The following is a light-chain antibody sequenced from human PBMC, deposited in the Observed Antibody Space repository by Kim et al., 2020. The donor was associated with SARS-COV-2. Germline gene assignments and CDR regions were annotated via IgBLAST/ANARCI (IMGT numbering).Light chain of an antibody. J-gene: IGKJ1*01. CDR1: QSLLHSNGYNY. V-gene: IGKV2-28*01. Sequence: DNVMTQSPLSLPVTPGEPASISCRSSQSLLHSNGYNYLDWYLQKPGQSPQLLIYLGSNRASGVPDRFSGSGSGTDFTLKISRVEAEDVGVYYCMQALQTPWTFGQGTKVDIK. CDR2: LGS. CDR3: MQALQTPWT.